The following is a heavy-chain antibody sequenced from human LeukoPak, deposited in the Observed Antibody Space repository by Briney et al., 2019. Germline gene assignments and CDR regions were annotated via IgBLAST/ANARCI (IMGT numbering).Heavy chain of an antibody. J-gene: IGHJ6*03. CDR1: GGSISSYY. Sequence: SETLSLTCTVSGGSISSYYWSWIRQPPGKGLEWIGYIYYSGSTNYNHSLKSRVTISVDASKNQFSLKLSSVTAADTAVYYCASTVTRYYYYYYMDVWGKGTTVTVSS. CDR3: ASTVTRYYYYYYMDV. D-gene: IGHD4-17*01. V-gene: IGHV4-59*08. CDR2: IYYSGST.